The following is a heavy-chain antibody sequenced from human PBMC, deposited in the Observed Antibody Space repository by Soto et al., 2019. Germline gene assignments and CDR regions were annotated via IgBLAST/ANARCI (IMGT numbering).Heavy chain of an antibody. V-gene: IGHV1-18*01. Sequence: ASLKVSCQASAYTSTSYCISWVLQAPGQGLEGMGWISAYNGNTNYAQKLQGRVTMTTDTSTSTAYMELRSLRSDDTAVYYCARIRCSSTGCYVPLFDPWGQGTLVTVSS. J-gene: IGHJ5*02. CDR1: AYTSTSYC. D-gene: IGHD2-2*01. CDR3: ARIRCSSTGCYVPLFDP. CDR2: ISAYNGNT.